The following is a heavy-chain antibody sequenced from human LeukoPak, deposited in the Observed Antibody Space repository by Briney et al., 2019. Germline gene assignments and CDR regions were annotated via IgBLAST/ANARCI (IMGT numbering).Heavy chain of an antibody. V-gene: IGHV4-59*08. D-gene: IGHD3-22*01. J-gene: IGHJ4*02. CDR3: GGSSGYHPDPYYFDY. Sequence: TSETLSLTCTVSGGSISSYYWSWIRQPPGKGLEWIGYIYYSGSTNYNPSLKSRVTISVDTSKNQFSLKLSSVTAADTAVYYCGGSSGYHPDPYYFDYWGQGTLVTVSS. CDR2: IYYSGST. CDR1: GGSISSYY.